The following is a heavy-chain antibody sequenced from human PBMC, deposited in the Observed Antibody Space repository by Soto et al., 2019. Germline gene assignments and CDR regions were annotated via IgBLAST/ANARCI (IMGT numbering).Heavy chain of an antibody. Sequence: PGGSLRLCCAASGFTFSSYAMHWVRQAPGKGLEWVALISYDGSDKDYADSVKGRFTISRDNAKNSLYLQMNSLRAEDTAVYYCARYDSSGYYWPYYYYGMDVWGQGTTVTVSS. CDR2: ISYDGSDK. D-gene: IGHD3-22*01. CDR1: GFTFSSYA. CDR3: ARYDSSGYYWPYYYYGMDV. V-gene: IGHV3-30-3*01. J-gene: IGHJ6*02.